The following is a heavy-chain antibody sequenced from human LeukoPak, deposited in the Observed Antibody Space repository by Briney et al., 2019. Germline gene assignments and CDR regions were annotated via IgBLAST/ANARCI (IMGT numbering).Heavy chain of an antibody. D-gene: IGHD1-26*01. CDR3: ARSLELTSGGWFDP. CDR1: GGSFSGYY. J-gene: IGHJ5*02. Sequence: SETLSLTCAVYGGSFSGYYWSWIRQPPGKGLEWIGEINHSGSTNYNPSLKSRVTISVDTSKNQFSLKLSSVTAADTAVYYCARSLELTSGGWFDPWGQGTLVTVSS. V-gene: IGHV4-34*01. CDR2: INHSGST.